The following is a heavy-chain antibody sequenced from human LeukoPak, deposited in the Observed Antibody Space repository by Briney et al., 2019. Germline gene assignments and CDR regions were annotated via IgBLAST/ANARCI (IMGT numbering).Heavy chain of an antibody. J-gene: IGHJ4*02. D-gene: IGHD3-22*01. CDR3: ARGRIVVVIGKYYFDY. Sequence: GASVKVSCKASGYTFTSYDINWVRQATGQGLEWMGWMNPNSGNTGYAQKFQGRVNMTRNTSISTAYMELSSLRSEDTAVYYCARGRIVVVIGKYYFDYWGQGTLVTLPS. V-gene: IGHV1-8*01. CDR2: MNPNSGNT. CDR1: GYTFTSYD.